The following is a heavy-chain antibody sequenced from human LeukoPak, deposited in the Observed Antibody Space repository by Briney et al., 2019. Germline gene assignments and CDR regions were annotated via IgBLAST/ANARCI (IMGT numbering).Heavy chain of an antibody. J-gene: IGHJ4*02. Sequence: GRSLRLSCAASGFTFSSYAMHWVRQAPGKGLEWVAVISYDGSNKYYADSVKGRFTISRDNSKNTLYLQMNSLRAEDTAVYYCAREAGDSSGYQPTWGQGTLVTVSS. CDR3: AREAGDSSGYQPT. CDR1: GFTFSSYA. CDR2: ISYDGSNK. V-gene: IGHV3-30-3*01. D-gene: IGHD3-22*01.